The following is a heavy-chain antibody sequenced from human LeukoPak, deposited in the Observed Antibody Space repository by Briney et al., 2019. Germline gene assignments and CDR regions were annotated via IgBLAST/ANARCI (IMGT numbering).Heavy chain of an antibody. D-gene: IGHD3-22*01. CDR3: GREAYYYDSSGYEGAYYFDY. J-gene: IGHJ4*02. V-gene: IGHV3-53*01. Sequence: PGGSLRLSCAASGFTVSSNYMSWVRQAPGKGLEWVSVIYSGGSTYYADSVKGRFTISRDNSRNTLYIQMNSLRAEDTAVYYCGREAYYYDSSGYEGAYYFDYWGQGTLVTVSS. CDR1: GFTVSSNY. CDR2: IYSGGST.